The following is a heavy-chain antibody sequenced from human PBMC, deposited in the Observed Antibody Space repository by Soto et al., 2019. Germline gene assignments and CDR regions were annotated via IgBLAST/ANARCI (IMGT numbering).Heavy chain of an antibody. J-gene: IGHJ4*02. CDR1: GGSISSSSYY. D-gene: IGHD2-15*01. Sequence: QLQLQESGPGLVKPSETLSLTCTVSGGSISSSSYYWGWIRQPPGKGLEWIGSIYYSGSTYYNPSLKSRVTISVDTSKNQFSLKLSSVTAADTAVYYCARHTPVISISDHWGQGTLVTVSS. CDR2: IYYSGST. V-gene: IGHV4-39*01. CDR3: ARHTPVISISDH.